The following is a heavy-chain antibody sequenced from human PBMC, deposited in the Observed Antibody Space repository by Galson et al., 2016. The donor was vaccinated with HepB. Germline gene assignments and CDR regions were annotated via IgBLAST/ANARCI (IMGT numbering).Heavy chain of an antibody. D-gene: IGHD2-2*01. Sequence: SLRLSCAVSAFTFNNAWMNWVRQAPGKGLEWVGRSKSKNDGGAIDYAAPVEGRFTISRDDSRNSVYLQMDSLRADDTAVYSCATLGFCGTTTCNFWGQGTLVTVSS. CDR3: ATLGFCGTTTCNF. J-gene: IGHJ4*02. CDR1: AFTFNNAW. V-gene: IGHV3-15*07. CDR2: SKSKNDGGAI.